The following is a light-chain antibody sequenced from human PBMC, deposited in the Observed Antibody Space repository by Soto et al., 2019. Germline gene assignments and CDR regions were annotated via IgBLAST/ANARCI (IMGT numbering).Light chain of an antibody. CDR1: QSVGNN. J-gene: IGKJ4*01. Sequence: EIVVTQSPATLSVSPGERATLSCRASQSVGNNFAWYQQKPGQAPRLLIFATSTRATGVPARFSGSGSGTEFSLTFSSLQSEDFAVYYCQQYGDLPLTFGGGAKVEIE. CDR2: ATS. CDR3: QQYGDLPLT. V-gene: IGKV3-15*01.